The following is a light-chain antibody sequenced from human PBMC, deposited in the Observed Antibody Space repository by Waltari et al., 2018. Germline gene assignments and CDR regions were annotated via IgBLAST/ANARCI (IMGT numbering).Light chain of an antibody. J-gene: IGLJ1*01. CDR1: RANPGSNF. CDR3: ASWDDSHYV. Sequence: QSVLTQPPSASATPGQRVTISCSGRRANPGSNFLYWYQQFPQTAPKLLIYRNIPRPSGVPERFSASKSGTSASLVISGVRSEDEAIYYCASWDDSHYVFGPGTTVTVL. CDR2: RNI. V-gene: IGLV1-47*01.